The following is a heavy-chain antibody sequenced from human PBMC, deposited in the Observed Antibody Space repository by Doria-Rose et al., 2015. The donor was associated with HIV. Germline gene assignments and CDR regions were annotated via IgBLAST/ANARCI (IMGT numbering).Heavy chain of an antibody. CDR2: IFSDYER. J-gene: IGHJ4*02. Sequence: SGPVLVKPTETLTLTCTVSGVSLSSPGMGVSWIRQPPGKALEWLANIFSDYERSYRTSLKSRLTISRGTSKGKVVLTMTDMDPVDTATYYCARIKSSRWYHKYYFDFWGQGTLVIVSA. D-gene: IGHD6-13*01. CDR1: GVSLSSPGMG. CDR3: ARIKSSRWYHKYYFDF. V-gene: IGHV2-26*01.